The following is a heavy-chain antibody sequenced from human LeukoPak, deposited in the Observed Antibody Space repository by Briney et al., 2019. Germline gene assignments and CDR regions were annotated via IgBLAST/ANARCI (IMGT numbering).Heavy chain of an antibody. D-gene: IGHD1-26*01. CDR3: AKGITGGATDYFDY. J-gene: IGHJ4*02. CDR2: INPNGGNT. Sequence: ASVKVSCKASGYTFTNYYIHWVRQAPGQGLEWVGLINPNGGNTGYAQRFQGRVTVTTDTSTSTVYMELNSLGSEDTAVYYCAKGITGGATDYFDYWGQGTLVTVSS. V-gene: IGHV1-46*01. CDR1: GYTFTNYY.